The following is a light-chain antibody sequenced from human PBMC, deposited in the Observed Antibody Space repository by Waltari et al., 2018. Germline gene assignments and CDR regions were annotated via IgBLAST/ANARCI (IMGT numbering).Light chain of an antibody. Sequence: QTVVTQEPSFSVSPGGTVTLPCGLTSGPAPTNYYPRWYQQTPGQAPRTLIYNTNTRSSGVPDRFSGSILGNKAALTITGAQADDESYYYCVLCFGGGSKWVFGGGTKLTVL. CDR1: SGPAPTNYY. CDR3: VLCFGGGSKWV. J-gene: IGLJ3*02. V-gene: IGLV8-61*01. CDR2: NTN.